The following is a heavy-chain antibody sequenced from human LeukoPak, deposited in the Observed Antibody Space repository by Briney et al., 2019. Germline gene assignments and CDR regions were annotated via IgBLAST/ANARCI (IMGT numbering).Heavy chain of an antibody. CDR3: ARNYYDSSGYYLFDAFDI. Sequence: PSETLSLTCTVSGDSVSSGYYYWSWIRQPPGKGLEWHGNIYYTGSTNDNPSLKSRVTISVDTSKNQFSLKLNSVTAADMAVYYCARNYYDSSGYYLFDAFDIWGQGTMVTVSS. D-gene: IGHD3-22*01. V-gene: IGHV4-61*01. CDR1: GDSVSSGYYY. CDR2: IYYTGST. J-gene: IGHJ3*02.